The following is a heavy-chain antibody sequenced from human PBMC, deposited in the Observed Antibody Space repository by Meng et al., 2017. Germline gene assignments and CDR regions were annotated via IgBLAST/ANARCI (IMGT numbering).Heavy chain of an antibody. D-gene: IGHD3-10*01. CDR1: GFCTRNGWVV. V-gene: IGHV2-5*02. CDR3: AHSYGSNFDY. J-gene: IGHJ4*02. CDR2: IYWDDDK. Sequence: QNTLNESGPCSVEPTQTLRLTRTFLGFCTRNGWVVVGWIPQPPGKALEWLALIYWDDDKRYSPSLKSRLTITKDTSKNQVVLTMTNMDPVDTATYYCAHSYGSNFDYWGQGTLVTVSS.